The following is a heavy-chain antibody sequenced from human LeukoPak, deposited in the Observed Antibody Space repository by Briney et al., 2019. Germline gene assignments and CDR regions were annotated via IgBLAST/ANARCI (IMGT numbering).Heavy chain of an antibody. D-gene: IGHD3-3*01. Sequence: PSETLSLTCTVSGGSISSGDYYWSWLRQPPGKGLEWIGYIYYSGSTYYNPSLKSRVTISVDTSKNQFSLKLSSVTAADTAVYYCAGERITIFGVVIIDYWGQGTLVTVSS. J-gene: IGHJ4*02. CDR2: IYYSGST. CDR1: GGSISSGDYY. V-gene: IGHV4-30-4*01. CDR3: AGERITIFGVVIIDY.